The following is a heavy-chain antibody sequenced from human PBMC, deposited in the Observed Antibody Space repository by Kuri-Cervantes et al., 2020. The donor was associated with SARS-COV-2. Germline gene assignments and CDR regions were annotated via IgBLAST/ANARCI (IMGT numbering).Heavy chain of an antibody. D-gene: IGHD3-16*01. Sequence: SETLSLTCTVSGGSINSDYWSWIRQPPGKGLECIGYIYYTGSTNYNPSLKGRVTISVDTSKNQFSLKLSSVTAADTAVYYCAKTLPSDYALDYWGQGTLVTVSS. J-gene: IGHJ4*02. V-gene: IGHV4-59*08. CDR3: AKTLPSDYALDY. CDR2: IYYTGST. CDR1: GGSINSDY.